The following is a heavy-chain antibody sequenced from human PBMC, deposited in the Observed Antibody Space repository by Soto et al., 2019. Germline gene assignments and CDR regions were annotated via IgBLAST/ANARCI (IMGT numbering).Heavy chain of an antibody. V-gene: IGHV3-48*03. Sequence: EVQLVESGGGLVQPGGSLRLSCAASGFTFSSYEMNWVRQAPGKGLEWVSYISSSGSTIYYADSVKGRFTISRDNAKNSLYLQMNSLRAEDTAVYYCARKDYGSGLDYWGQGTLVTVSS. CDR3: ARKDYGSGLDY. J-gene: IGHJ4*02. D-gene: IGHD3-10*01. CDR1: GFTFSSYE. CDR2: ISSSGSTI.